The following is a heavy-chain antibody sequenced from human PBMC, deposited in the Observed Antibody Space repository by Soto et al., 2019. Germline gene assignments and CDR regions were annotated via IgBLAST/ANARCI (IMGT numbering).Heavy chain of an antibody. CDR1: GFTFTSSA. J-gene: IGHJ6*02. D-gene: IGHD1-20*01. CDR2: IVVGSGNT. Sequence: ASVKFSFKASGFTFTSSAVQWVRQARGQRLEWIGWIVVGSGNTNYAQKFQERVTITRDMSTSTAYMELSSLRSEDTDVYYCAEYKGRRSTHEEYYGMDDWGQCTRVTVS. CDR3: AEYKGRRSTHEEYYGMDD. V-gene: IGHV1-58*01.